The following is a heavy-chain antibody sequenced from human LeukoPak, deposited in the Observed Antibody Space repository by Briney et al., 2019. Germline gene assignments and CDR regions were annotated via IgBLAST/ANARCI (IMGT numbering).Heavy chain of an antibody. D-gene: IGHD6-19*01. V-gene: IGHV3-21*04. CDR1: GFTFSSYS. CDR2: ISSSSSYI. Sequence: GGSLRLSCAASGFTFSSYSMNWVRQAPGKGLEWVSSISSSSSYIYYADSVKGRFTISRDNAKNSLYLQMNSLRAEDTAVYYCAKRRGQWRERGIDYWGQGTLVTVSS. J-gene: IGHJ4*02. CDR3: AKRRGQWRERGIDY.